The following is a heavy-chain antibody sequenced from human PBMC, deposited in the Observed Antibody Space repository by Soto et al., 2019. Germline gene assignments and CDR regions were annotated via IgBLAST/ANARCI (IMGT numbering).Heavy chain of an antibody. CDR3: AKDHKVWGSYRPPYYYYGMDV. Sequence: EVQLLESGGGLVQPGGSLRLSCEASGFTFSSYAMSWVRQAPGKGLEWVSAISGSGGSTYYADSVKGRFTISRDNSKNTLYLQMNSLRAEDTAVYYCAKDHKVWGSYRPPYYYYGMDVWGQGTTVTVSS. V-gene: IGHV3-23*01. D-gene: IGHD3-16*02. J-gene: IGHJ6*02. CDR1: GFTFSSYA. CDR2: ISGSGGST.